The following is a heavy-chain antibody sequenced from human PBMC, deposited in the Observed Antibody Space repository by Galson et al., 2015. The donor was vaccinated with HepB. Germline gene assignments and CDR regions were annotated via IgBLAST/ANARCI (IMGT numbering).Heavy chain of an antibody. CDR1: GLSFSDYD. D-gene: IGHD2-8*01. J-gene: IGHJ6*02. Sequence: SLRLSCAASGLSFSDYDMRWIRQAPGKGLEWVSHISSTSSYTHYAGSVKGRFTISRDNAKNSLYLQMNSLRAEDTAVYYCARDPRNGGSYGMDVWGQGTTVTVSS. CDR2: ISSTSSYT. V-gene: IGHV3-11*06. CDR3: ARDPRNGGSYGMDV.